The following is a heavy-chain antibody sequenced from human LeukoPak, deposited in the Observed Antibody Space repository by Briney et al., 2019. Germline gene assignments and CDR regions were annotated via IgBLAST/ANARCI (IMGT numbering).Heavy chain of an antibody. J-gene: IGHJ4*02. CDR1: GFTFSSYS. CDR2: ISSSSSYI. V-gene: IGHV3-21*01. D-gene: IGHD4-23*01. CDR3: ARDGGGNSFDY. Sequence: GGSLRLSCAASGFTFSSYSMNWVRQAPGKGLEWVSSISSSSSYIYYADSVKGRFTIFRDNAKNSLYLQMNSLRAEDTAVYYCARDGGGNSFDYWGQGTLVTVSS.